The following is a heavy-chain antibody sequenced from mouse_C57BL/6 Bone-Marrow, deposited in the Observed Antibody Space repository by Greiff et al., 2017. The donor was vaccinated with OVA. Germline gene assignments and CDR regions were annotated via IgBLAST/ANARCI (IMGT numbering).Heavy chain of an antibody. CDR3: AGDGYYFYYAMDY. V-gene: IGHV1-20*01. CDR2: INPYNGDT. D-gene: IGHD2-3*01. J-gene: IGHJ4*01. CDR1: GYSFTGYF. Sequence: VQLQQSGPELVKPGDSVKISCKASGYSFTGYFMNWVMQSHGKSLEWIGRINPYNGDTFYNQKFKGKATLTVDKSSSTAHMELRSLTSEDSAVYYCAGDGYYFYYAMDYWGQGTSVTVSS.